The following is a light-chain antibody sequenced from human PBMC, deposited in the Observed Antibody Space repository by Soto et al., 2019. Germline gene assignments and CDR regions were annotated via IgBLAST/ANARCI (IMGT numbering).Light chain of an antibody. V-gene: IGKV3-20*01. Sequence: ESVLAQSPGTLSLSPGERATLSCRASQSVSRNYLVWYQQKPGQAPRLLIYGASGRATGIPDRFSGSGSGTDFTLTISRLEPEDFAVYYCQQYGSSPITFGQGTRLEIK. CDR1: QSVSRNY. J-gene: IGKJ5*01. CDR2: GAS. CDR3: QQYGSSPIT.